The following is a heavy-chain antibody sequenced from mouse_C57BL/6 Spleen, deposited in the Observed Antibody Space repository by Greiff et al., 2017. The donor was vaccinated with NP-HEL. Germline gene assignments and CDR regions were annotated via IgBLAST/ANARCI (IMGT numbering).Heavy chain of an antibody. Sequence: QVQLKQPGAELVKPGASVKMSCKASGYTFTSYWITWVKQRPGQGLEWIGDIYPGSGSTNYNEKFKSKATLTVDTSSSTAYMQLSSLTSEDSAVYYCARKIYYGNYVYFDYWGQGTTLTVSS. CDR2: IYPGSGST. CDR3: ARKIYYGNYVYFDY. CDR1: GYTFTSYW. V-gene: IGHV1-55*01. D-gene: IGHD2-1*01. J-gene: IGHJ2*01.